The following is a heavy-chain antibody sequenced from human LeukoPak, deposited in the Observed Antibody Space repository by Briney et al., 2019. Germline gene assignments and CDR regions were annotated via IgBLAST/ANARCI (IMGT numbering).Heavy chain of an antibody. V-gene: IGHV3-21*01. CDR1: GFTFSSYS. J-gene: IGHJ4*02. CDR2: ISSSSDYI. CDR3: ATLYNYGSGRYDY. D-gene: IGHD3-10*01. Sequence: GGSLRLSCAASGFTFSSYSITWVRQAPGKGLEWVSSISSSSDYIYYAGSVKGRFTISRDNAKNSLYLQVNSLRAEDTAVYYCATLYNYGSGRYDYWGQGTLVTVSS.